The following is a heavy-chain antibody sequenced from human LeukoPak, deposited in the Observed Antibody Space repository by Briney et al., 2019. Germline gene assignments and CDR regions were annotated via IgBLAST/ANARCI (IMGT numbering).Heavy chain of an antibody. D-gene: IGHD4-17*01. CDR3: ARGVGLEYGDLNWFDP. Sequence: PSETLSLTCTVSGVSISSSNSYWGWIRQPPGKGLEWIGSIYYSGNTYYNASLKSRVTISVDTSKNQFSLKLSSVTAADTAVYYCARGVGLEYGDLNWFDPWGQGTLVTVSS. J-gene: IGHJ5*02. V-gene: IGHV4-39*07. CDR2: IYYSGNT. CDR1: GVSISSSNSY.